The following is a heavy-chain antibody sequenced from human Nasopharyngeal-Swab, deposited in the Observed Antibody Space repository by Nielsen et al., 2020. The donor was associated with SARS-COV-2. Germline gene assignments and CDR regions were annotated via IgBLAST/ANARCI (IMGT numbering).Heavy chain of an antibody. CDR2: ITDSGGTT. CDR3: AKAYCSGAGCDYFDY. V-gene: IGHV3-23*01. Sequence: GESLKISCAAAGFTFRSCAMNWVRQAPGKGLQWVSTITDSGGTTYYADSVKGRFTISRDNPKNTLYLQMNSLRAEDSAVYYCAKAYCSGAGCDYFDYWGQETLVTVSS. CDR1: GFTFRSCA. J-gene: IGHJ4*02. D-gene: IGHD2-15*01.